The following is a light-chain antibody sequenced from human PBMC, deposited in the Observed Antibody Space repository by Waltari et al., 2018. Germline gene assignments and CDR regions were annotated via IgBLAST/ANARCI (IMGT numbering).Light chain of an antibody. J-gene: IGKJ5*01. CDR2: KVS. Sequence: DVVMTQSPLSLPVTLGQLASISCWSRQSSGHSDGNTYLNWWVQRPVQSPRRQIYKVSRPDAAVPDRFSGSGSGTDCTLKSSAVEAEDVGIYYCMQGTHWPPITFGQGTRLEIK. V-gene: IGKV2-30*02. CDR1: QSSGHSDGNTY. CDR3: MQGTHWPPIT.